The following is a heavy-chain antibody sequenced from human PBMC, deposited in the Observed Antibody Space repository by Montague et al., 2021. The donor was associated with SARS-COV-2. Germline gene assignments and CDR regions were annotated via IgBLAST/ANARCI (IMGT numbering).Heavy chain of an antibody. V-gene: IGHV4-34*01. J-gene: IGHJ6*03. CDR1: GGSFSGYY. CDR2: INHGGNT. CDR3: ARLRDGVVPSPILGIGPYFTYYYMDV. Sequence: SETLSLTGAVHGGSFSGYYWNWIRQPPGKGLEWIGEINHGGNTNYSPSLKNRLTISVDTSKNQFSLKLTSVAATDTAVYYYARLRDGVVPSPILGIGPYFTYYYMDVWGKGTTVTVSS. D-gene: IGHD2-15*01.